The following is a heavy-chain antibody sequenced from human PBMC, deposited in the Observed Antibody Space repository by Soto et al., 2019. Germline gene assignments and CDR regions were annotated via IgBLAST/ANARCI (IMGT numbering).Heavy chain of an antibody. D-gene: IGHD2-2*01. CDR2: INHSGST. CDR3: ATREGDCSSTSCYPYSY. V-gene: IGHV4-34*01. J-gene: IGHJ4*02. Sequence: QVQLQQWGAGLLKPSETLSLTCAVYGGSFSGYYWSWIRQPPGKGLEWIGEINHSGSTNYNPSLKSRVTRSVDTSKNQFSLKLSSVTAADTAVYYCATREGDCSSTSCYPYSYWGQGTLVTVSS. CDR1: GGSFSGYY.